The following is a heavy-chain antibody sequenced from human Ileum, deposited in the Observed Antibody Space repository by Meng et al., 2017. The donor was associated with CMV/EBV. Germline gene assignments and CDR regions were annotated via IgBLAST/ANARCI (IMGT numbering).Heavy chain of an antibody. CDR1: GDSISSYS. J-gene: IGHJ2*01. D-gene: IGHD2-15*01. CDR3: ARGDPDGYCAGGSCYRYWYFDV. Sequence: VQLEGWGHCLVKASAALSLACTVFGDSISSYSWSWIRQPAGKGLEWIGRIYSSVGANYSPSLQSRATMSVDMSKNEVSLKLSAVTAADTAVYYCARGDPDGYCAGGSCYRYWYFDVWGRGTLVTVSS. V-gene: IGHV4-4*07. CDR2: IYSSVGA.